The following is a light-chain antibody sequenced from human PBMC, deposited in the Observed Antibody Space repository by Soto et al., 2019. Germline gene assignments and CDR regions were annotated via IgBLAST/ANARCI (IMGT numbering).Light chain of an antibody. Sequence: QSALTQPASVSGSPGQSIPISCTGTSSDISADNYVSWYQQHPGKAPKLMIYEITNRPSGISNRFSGSRSGNTASLSISGLQAEDEADYYCSSYSSAIAFVFGTGTKVTVL. CDR3: SSYSSAIAFV. J-gene: IGLJ1*01. CDR2: EIT. V-gene: IGLV2-14*03. CDR1: SSDISADNY.